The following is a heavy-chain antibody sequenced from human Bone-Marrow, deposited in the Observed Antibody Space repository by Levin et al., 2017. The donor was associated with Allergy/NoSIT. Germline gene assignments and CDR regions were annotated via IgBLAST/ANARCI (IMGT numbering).Heavy chain of an antibody. J-gene: IGHJ4*02. CDR3: ARGIVDTPMTYFDY. D-gene: IGHD5-18*01. Sequence: LSQTLSLPCTVSGGSIRNNHWWSWVRQSPGKGLEWIGEIYQSGATNYNPSLQRRVAISIDKSKSQFSLNLYSVTAADTAVYYCARGIVDTPMTYFDYWGQGTLVTVSS. V-gene: IGHV4-4*02. CDR1: GGSIRNNHW. CDR2: IYQSGAT.